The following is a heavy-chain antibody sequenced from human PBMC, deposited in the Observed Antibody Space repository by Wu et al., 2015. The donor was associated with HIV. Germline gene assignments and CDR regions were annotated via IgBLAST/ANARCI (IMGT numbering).Heavy chain of an antibody. J-gene: IGHJ6*03. CDR1: GFTFTSSA. D-gene: IGHD2-15*01. CDR3: AADIVVAGGYMDV. CDR2: IVVGSGNT. Sequence: PGTSVKFSCKASGFTFTSSAMQWVRQARGQRLEWIGWIVVGSGNTNYAQKFQERVTITRDMSTSTAYMELSSLRSEDTAVYYCAADIVVAGGYMDVWGKGTTVTVSS. V-gene: IGHV1-58*02.